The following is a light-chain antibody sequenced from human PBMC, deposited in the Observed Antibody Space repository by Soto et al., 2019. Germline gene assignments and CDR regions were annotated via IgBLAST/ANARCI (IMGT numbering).Light chain of an antibody. J-gene: IGLJ1*01. CDR2: YDS. CDR1: NIGDKR. CDR3: QVWDIMTDNYV. V-gene: IGLV3-21*04. Sequence: SSELTQPPSVSVAPEKTATITCGGNNIGDKRVHWYRQKPGQAPVLLISYDSDRPAGIPERFSGSNSGNSATLTISRVEAGDEADYYCQVWDIMTDNYVFGGGTKVTV.